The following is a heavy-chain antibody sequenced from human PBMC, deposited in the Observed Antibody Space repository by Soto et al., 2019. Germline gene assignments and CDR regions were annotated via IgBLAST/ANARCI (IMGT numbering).Heavy chain of an antibody. CDR3: ARGGSGALTAAAGRTNTFDP. CDR1: GFTFDDYA. J-gene: IGHJ5*02. V-gene: IGHV3-9*01. Sequence: EVQLVESGGGVVQPGRSLRLSCTGSGFTFDDYAMYWVRQRPGAGLEWVAGISWSSGNIAHADSVKGRFTVSRDNVMRSMYLQMNSLRVEATAMYYCARGGSGALTAAAGRTNTFDPWGQGTLVIFSS. D-gene: IGHD6-25*01. CDR2: ISWSSGNI.